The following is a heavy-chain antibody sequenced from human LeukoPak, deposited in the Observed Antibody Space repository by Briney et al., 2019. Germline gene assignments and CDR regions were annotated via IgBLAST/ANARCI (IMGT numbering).Heavy chain of an antibody. Sequence: GGSLRLSCAASGFTFSSYDMNWVRQAPGKGLVWVSRINSDESITTYADSVKGRFTISRDNAKNTLYLQMNSLRAEDTAVYYCARGLVPGFLDYWGQGTPVTVSS. D-gene: IGHD4-11*01. CDR1: GFTFSSYD. J-gene: IGHJ4*02. V-gene: IGHV3-74*01. CDR3: ARGLVPGFLDY. CDR2: INSDESIT.